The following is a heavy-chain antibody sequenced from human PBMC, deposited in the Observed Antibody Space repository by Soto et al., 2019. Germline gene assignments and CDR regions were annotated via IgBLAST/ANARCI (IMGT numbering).Heavy chain of an antibody. CDR3: AIGRCYDYVWGSYRSDAFDI. J-gene: IGHJ3*02. V-gene: IGHV4-34*01. CDR2: INHSGST. CDR1: WGSFAGFY. Sequence: PSVTPSHPTPLLWGSFAGFYWGRIPQPPEDGREWIGEINHSGSTNYNPSLKSRVTISVDTSKNQFSLKLSSVTAADTAVYYRAIGRCYDYVWGSYRSDAFDIWGQGTMVTVSS. D-gene: IGHD3-16*02.